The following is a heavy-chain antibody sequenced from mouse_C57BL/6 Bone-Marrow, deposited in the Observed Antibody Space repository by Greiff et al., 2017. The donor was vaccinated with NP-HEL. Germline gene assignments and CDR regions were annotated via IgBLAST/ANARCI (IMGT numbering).Heavy chain of an antibody. CDR3: ARGEVYSNYVDY. D-gene: IGHD2-5*01. V-gene: IGHV5-4*01. J-gene: IGHJ2*01. Sequence: EVQLVESGGGLVKPGGSLKLSCAASGFTFSSYAMSWVRQTPEKRLEWVATISDGGSYTYYPDNVKGRFTISRDNAKNNLYLQMSHLKSEDTGMYYCARGEVYSNYVDYWGQGTTLTVSS. CDR1: GFTFSSYA. CDR2: ISDGGSYT.